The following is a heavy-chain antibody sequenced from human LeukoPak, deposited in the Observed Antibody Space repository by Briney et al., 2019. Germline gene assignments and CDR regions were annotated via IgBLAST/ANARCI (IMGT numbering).Heavy chain of an antibody. J-gene: IGHJ4*02. D-gene: IGHD6-19*01. CDR3: ARDEGSGWYAY. CDR1: GVSISSYY. Sequence: SETLSLTCTVSGVSISSYYWSWIRQPAGRGLEWIGRIHTSGSTNYKPSLKSRVTMSGDTSKNLFSLRLTSVTAADTAIYYCARDEGSGWYAYWGQGTLVTVSS. CDR2: IHTSGST. V-gene: IGHV4-4*07.